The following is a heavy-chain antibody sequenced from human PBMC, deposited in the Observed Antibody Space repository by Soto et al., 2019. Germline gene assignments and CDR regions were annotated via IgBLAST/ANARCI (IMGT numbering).Heavy chain of an antibody. D-gene: IGHD3-3*01. CDR1: GFTVSNYW. Sequence: GGSLRLSCAASGFTVSNYWMNWVRQAPGKGLVWVSHIKNDGTTSYADSVEGRFTVSRDDAKNSFYLQMNSLRADDTAVYYCAKDRGEEGLKFLEWFGGMDVWGHGTTVTVSS. CDR2: IKNDGTT. V-gene: IGHV3-74*01. CDR3: AKDRGEEGLKFLEWFGGMDV. J-gene: IGHJ6*02.